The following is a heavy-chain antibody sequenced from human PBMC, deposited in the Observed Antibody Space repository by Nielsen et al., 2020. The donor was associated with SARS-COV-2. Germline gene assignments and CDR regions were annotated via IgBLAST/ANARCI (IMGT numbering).Heavy chain of an antibody. CDR3: AKDYISLKYTPLSGYFDY. J-gene: IGHJ4*02. CDR1: GFTFKNYA. V-gene: IGHV3-23*01. D-gene: IGHD3-3*02. Sequence: GESLKISCAASGFTFKNYAMSWVRQAPGKGLEWVSSISGTGLSTYYAESVKGRFTISRDNSKNTLYLLMNSLRADDTAVYYCAKDYISLKYTPLSGYFDYWGLGTPVTVSA. CDR2: ISGTGLST.